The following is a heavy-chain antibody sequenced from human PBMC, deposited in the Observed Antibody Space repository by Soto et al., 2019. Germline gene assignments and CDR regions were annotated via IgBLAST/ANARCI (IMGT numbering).Heavy chain of an antibody. Sequence: SETLSLTCAVSGVTISSSVWWSWVRQPPGKGLEWIGEIYPGRNTNYNPSLKSRAIISLDKSKNQFSLNLTSVTAADTAIYYCARKFGGLRSWFDRWGQGTLVTVSS. V-gene: IGHV4-4*02. J-gene: IGHJ5*02. D-gene: IGHD2-15*01. CDR3: ARKFGGLRSWFDR. CDR2: IYPGRNT. CDR1: GVTISSSVW.